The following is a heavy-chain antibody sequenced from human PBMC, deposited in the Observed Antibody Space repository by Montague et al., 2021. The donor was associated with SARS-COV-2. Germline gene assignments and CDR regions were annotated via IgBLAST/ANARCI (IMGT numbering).Heavy chain of an antibody. CDR3: VRDRTQLRGSSSWYH. V-gene: IGHV3-21*06. J-gene: IGHJ5*02. Sequence: SLRLSCAASEFTFSDYSMNWVRQAPGKGLEWVASISASSSYIYYADSLNGRFTISRDNAKNSVYLQMSSLRVEDTAVYYCVRDRTQLRGSSSWYHWGHGTLVTVSS. CDR1: EFTFSDYS. D-gene: IGHD6-13*01. CDR2: ISASSSYI.